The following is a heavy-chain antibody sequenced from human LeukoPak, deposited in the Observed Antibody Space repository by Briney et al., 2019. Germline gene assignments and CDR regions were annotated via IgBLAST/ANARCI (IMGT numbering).Heavy chain of an antibody. D-gene: IGHD3-3*01. V-gene: IGHV4-59*01. CDR1: GGSISSYY. CDR3: ARSGVTIFGVVIIPHWYFDL. Sequence: SETLSLTCTVSGGSISSYYWSWIRQPPGKGLEWIGYIYYSGSTNYNPSLKSRVTISVDTSKNQFSLKLSSVTAADTAVYYCARSGVTIFGVVIIPHWYFDLWGRGTLVTVSS. CDR2: IYYSGST. J-gene: IGHJ2*01.